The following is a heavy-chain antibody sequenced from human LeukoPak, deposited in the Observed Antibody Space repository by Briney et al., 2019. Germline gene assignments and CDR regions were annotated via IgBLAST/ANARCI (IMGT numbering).Heavy chain of an antibody. D-gene: IGHD4-23*01. V-gene: IGHV4-59*12. CDR1: GGSINKYY. CDR2: VHDSAGT. Sequence: SETLSLTCTVSGGSINKYYWSWILQSPGKGLEWLGYVHDSAGTIYNPSLKSRVNLSIDKSSNQFSLDLASVTAADTAVYYCARFSPRAVGNYLDSWGQGTLVTVSS. CDR3: ARFSPRAVGNYLDS. J-gene: IGHJ4*02.